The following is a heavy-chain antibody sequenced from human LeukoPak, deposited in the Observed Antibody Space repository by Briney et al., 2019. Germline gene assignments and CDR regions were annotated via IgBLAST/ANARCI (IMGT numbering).Heavy chain of an antibody. D-gene: IGHD1-26*01. CDR2: ISYDGSNK. Sequence: GRSLRLSCAASGFTFSSYAMHWVRQAPGKGLEWVAVISYDGSNKYYADSVKGRFTISRDNSKNTLYLQMNSLRAEDTAVYYCARSIVGATIDAFDIWAKGQWSPSLQ. J-gene: IGHJ3*02. CDR3: ARSIVGATIDAFDI. V-gene: IGHV3-30-3*01. CDR1: GFTFSSYA.